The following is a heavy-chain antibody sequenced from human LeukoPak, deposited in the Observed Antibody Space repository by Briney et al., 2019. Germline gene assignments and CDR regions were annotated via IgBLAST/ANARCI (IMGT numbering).Heavy chain of an antibody. CDR3: ARHRGRVEMATITGRYFDY. D-gene: IGHD5-24*01. J-gene: IGHJ4*02. CDR1: GYSFTSYW. Sequence: GESLKISCKGSGYSFTSYWIGWVRQMPGKGLEWMGIIYPGDSDTRYSPSFQGQVTISADKSISTAYLQWSSLKASDTAMYYCARHRGRVEMATITGRYFDYWGQGTLVTVSS. V-gene: IGHV5-51*01. CDR2: IYPGDSDT.